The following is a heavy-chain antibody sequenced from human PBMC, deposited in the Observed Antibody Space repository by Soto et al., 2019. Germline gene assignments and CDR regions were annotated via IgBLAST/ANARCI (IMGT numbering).Heavy chain of an antibody. CDR3: AGIPHPTMWYSCSSFDP. CDR2: IYTSGSN. J-gene: IGHJ5*02. V-gene: IGHV4-4*07. D-gene: IGHD6-13*01. CDR1: GGSISRYH. Sequence: PSETLSLTCTVSGGSISRYHWSWIRQPAGKGLEWIGRIYTSGSNNYNPSPKSRATMSVDKSKNQFSLKLSSVTAADTAVYYCAGIPHPTMWYSCSSFDPWGQGTLVTVSS.